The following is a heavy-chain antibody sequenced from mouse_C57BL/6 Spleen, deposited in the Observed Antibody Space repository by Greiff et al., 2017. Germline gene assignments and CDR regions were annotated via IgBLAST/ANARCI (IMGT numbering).Heavy chain of an antibody. CDR2: INPSNGGT. J-gene: IGHJ2*01. CDR3: AREGRVITTVVASFDC. Sequence: VQLQQPGTELVKPGASVKLSCKASGYTFTSYWMHWVKQRPGQGLEWIGNINPSNGGTNYNEKFKSKATLTVDKSSSTAYMQLSSLTSDDSAVXYCAREGRVITTVVASFDCWGQGTTLTVSS. CDR1: GYTFTSYW. V-gene: IGHV1-53*01. D-gene: IGHD1-1*01.